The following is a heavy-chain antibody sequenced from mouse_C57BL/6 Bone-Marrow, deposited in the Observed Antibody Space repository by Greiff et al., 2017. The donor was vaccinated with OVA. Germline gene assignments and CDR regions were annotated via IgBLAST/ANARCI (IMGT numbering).Heavy chain of an antibody. CDR2: IHPSDSDT. D-gene: IGHD1-1*01. V-gene: IGHV1-74*01. J-gene: IGHJ1*03. Sequence: QVQLKQPGAELVKPGASVKVSCKASGYTFTSYWMHWVKQRPGQGLEWIGRIHPSDSDTNYNQKFKGKATLTVDKSSSTAYMQLSSLTSEDSAVYYCAFITTVVSYWYFDVWGTVTTVTVSS. CDR1: GYTFTSYW. CDR3: AFITTVVSYWYFDV.